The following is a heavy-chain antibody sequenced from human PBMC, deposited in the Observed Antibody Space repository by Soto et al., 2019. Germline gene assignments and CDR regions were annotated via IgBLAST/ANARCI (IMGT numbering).Heavy chain of an antibody. CDR3: SYGYSFDY. D-gene: IGHD3-10*01. Sequence: SETLSLTCTVSGASLRSGSYYWSWIRQPPGKGLEWIGYISHSGRTNYDPSLKSRLTMSVDTSQNQFSLQLNSVTAAATAVYYCSYGYSFDYWGQGTLVTVSS. CDR1: GASLRSGSYY. V-gene: IGHV4-61*01. CDR2: ISHSGRT. J-gene: IGHJ4*02.